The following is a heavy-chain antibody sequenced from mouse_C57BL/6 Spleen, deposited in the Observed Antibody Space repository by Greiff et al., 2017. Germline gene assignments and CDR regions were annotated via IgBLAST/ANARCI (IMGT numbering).Heavy chain of an antibody. CDR3: ARSNGYDGYAMDY. CDR2: IYPGDGDT. D-gene: IGHD2-2*01. J-gene: IGHJ4*01. CDR1: GYAFSSSW. V-gene: IGHV1-82*01. Sequence: VKLMESGPELVKPGASVKISCKASGYAFSSSWMNWVKQRPGKGLEWIGRIYPGDGDTNYNGKFKGKATLTADKSSSTAYMQLSSLTSEDSAVYFCARSNGYDGYAMDYWGQGTSVTVSS.